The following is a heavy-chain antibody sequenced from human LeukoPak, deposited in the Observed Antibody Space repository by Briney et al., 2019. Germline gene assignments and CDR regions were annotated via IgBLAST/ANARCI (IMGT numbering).Heavy chain of an antibody. V-gene: IGHV3-53*01. CDR2: IYSGGST. J-gene: IGHJ4*02. Sequence: GGSLRLSCEASGFTVSSNYMSWVRQAPGQGLEWVSVIYSGGSTYYADSVKGRFTISRDNSTNTLYLQMISLRAEDTAVYYCARDLDVAADWGQGTLVTVSS. CDR3: ARDLDVAAD. CDR1: GFTVSSNY. D-gene: IGHD6-19*01.